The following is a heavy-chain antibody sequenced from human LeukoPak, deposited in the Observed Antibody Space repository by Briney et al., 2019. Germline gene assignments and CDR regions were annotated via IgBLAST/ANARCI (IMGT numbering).Heavy chain of an antibody. D-gene: IGHD5-12*01. CDR3: ARYSGYYYYYYGMDV. J-gene: IGHJ6*02. CDR2: IYYSGST. CDR1: GGSISSGGYY. V-gene: IGHV4-31*03. Sequence: TLSLTCTVSGGSISSGGYYWSWIRQHPGKGLEWIGYIYYSGSTYYNPSLKSRVTISVDTSKNQFSLKLSSVTAADTAVYYCARYSGYYYYYYGMDVWGQGTTVTVSS.